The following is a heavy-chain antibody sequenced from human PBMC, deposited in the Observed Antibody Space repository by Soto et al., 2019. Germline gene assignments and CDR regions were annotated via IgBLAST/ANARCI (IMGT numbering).Heavy chain of an antibody. Sequence: GGSLRLSCAASGFTFSSYGMHWVRQAPGKGLEWVAVIWYDGSNKYYADSVKGRFTISRDNSKNTLYLQMNSLRAEDTAVYYCARDLNRSEDYYYGMDVWGQGTTVTVSS. D-gene: IGHD6-25*01. V-gene: IGHV3-33*01. CDR3: ARDLNRSEDYYYGMDV. J-gene: IGHJ6*02. CDR2: IWYDGSNK. CDR1: GFTFSSYG.